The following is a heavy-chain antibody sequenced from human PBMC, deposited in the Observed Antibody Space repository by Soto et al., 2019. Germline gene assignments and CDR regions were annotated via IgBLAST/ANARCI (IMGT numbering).Heavy chain of an antibody. CDR3: ARGRYCSGGSCYGTRYYYYGMDV. Sequence: QVQLQQWGAGLLKPSETLSLTCAVYGGSFSGYYWSWIRQPPGKGLEWIGEINHRGSTNYNPSLKSRVTISVDPSKNQFSLKLSSVTAADTAVYYCARGRYCSGGSCYGTRYYYYGMDVWGQGTTVTVSS. V-gene: IGHV4-34*01. J-gene: IGHJ6*02. CDR1: GGSFSGYY. CDR2: INHRGST. D-gene: IGHD2-15*01.